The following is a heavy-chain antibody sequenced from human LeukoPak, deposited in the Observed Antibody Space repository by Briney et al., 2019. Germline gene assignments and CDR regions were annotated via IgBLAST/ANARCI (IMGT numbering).Heavy chain of an antibody. D-gene: IGHD3-22*01. J-gene: IGHJ3*02. V-gene: IGHV4-59*01. Sequence: PSETLSLTCTVSGGSISSYYWSWIRQPPGKGLEWIGYIYYSGSTNYNPSLKSRVTISVDTSKNQFSLKLSSVTAADTAVYYCARGYYYDSSGYPGAFDIWGQGTMVTVSS. CDR2: IYYSGST. CDR3: ARGYYYDSSGYPGAFDI. CDR1: GGSISSYY.